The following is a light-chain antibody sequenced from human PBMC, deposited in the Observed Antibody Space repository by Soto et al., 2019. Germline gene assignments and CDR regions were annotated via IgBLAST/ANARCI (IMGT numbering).Light chain of an antibody. CDR2: GSS. Sequence: VLTQSPGTLSLSPGERATLSCRASQNHXSSYLAWYQQKAGQAPRVLXDGSSSRATGSPDRLSGSGSGTDFTLTISRLEPEDFAVYYCQQYGSAPKTFGQGTKVDIK. J-gene: IGKJ1*01. CDR3: QQYGSAPKT. CDR1: QNHXSSY. V-gene: IGKV3-20*01.